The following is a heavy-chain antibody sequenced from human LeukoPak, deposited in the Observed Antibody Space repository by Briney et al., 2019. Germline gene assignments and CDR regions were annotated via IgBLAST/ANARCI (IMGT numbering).Heavy chain of an antibody. Sequence: SETLSLTCTVSGGTISSYYWSWIRQPPGKGLEWIGYIYTSGSTNYNPSLKSRVTISVDTSKNQFSLKLSSVTAADTAVYYCARRSWGVYYFDYWGQGTLVTVSS. CDR2: IYTSGST. CDR1: GGTISSYY. CDR3: ARRSWGVYYFDY. V-gene: IGHV4-4*09. J-gene: IGHJ4*02. D-gene: IGHD3-10*01.